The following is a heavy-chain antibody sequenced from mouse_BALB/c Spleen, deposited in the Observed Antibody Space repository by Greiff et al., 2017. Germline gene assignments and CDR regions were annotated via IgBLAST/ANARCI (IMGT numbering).Heavy chain of an antibody. J-gene: IGHJ4*01. V-gene: IGHV2-6-7*01. D-gene: IGHD1-1*02. CDR2: IWGDGST. CDR3: ARAYGYYAMDY. Sequence: VQRVESGPGLVAPSQSLSITCTVSGFSLTGYGVNWVRQPPGKGLEWLGMIWGDGSTDYNSALKSRLSISKDNSKSQVFLKMNSLQTDDTARYYCARAYGYYAMDYWGQGTSVTVSS. CDR1: GFSLTGYG.